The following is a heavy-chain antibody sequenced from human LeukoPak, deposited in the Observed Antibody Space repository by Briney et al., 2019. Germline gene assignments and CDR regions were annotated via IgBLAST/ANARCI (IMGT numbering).Heavy chain of an antibody. CDR3: ARDSAAPYWYFDL. CDR1: GGSISSSSYY. CDR2: IYYSGST. D-gene: IGHD6-25*01. Sequence: PSETLSLTCTVSGGSISSSSYYWGWIRQPPGKGLEWIGSIYYSGSTYYNPSLKGRVTISVDTSKNQFSLKLSSVTAADTAVYYCARDSAAPYWYFDLWGRGTLVTVSS. J-gene: IGHJ2*01. V-gene: IGHV4-39*02.